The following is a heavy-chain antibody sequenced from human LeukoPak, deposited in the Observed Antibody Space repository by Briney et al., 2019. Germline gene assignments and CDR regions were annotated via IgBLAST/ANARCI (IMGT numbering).Heavy chain of an antibody. CDR1: GFXFSSYS. D-gene: IGHD3-22*01. Sequence: GGSLRLSCAASGFXFSSYSVNWVRQTPGKGLEWVSNISSSSSYIYYVDSVKGRFTISRDNAKNSLYLQMNSLRAEHTAVYYCASFDDSSGYYPYYFDYWGQGTLVTVSS. CDR2: ISSSSSYI. CDR3: ASFDDSSGYYPYYFDY. J-gene: IGHJ4*02. V-gene: IGHV3-21*01.